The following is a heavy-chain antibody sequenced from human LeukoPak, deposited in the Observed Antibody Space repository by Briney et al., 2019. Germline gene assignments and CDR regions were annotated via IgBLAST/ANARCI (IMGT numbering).Heavy chain of an antibody. V-gene: IGHV3-30-3*01. CDR2: ISYDGSNK. Sequence: PGGSLRLSCAASGFTFSSYAMHWVRQAPGKGLEWVAVISYDGSNKYYADSVKGRFTISRDNSNNTLYLLMNSLRAEDTAVYYCAKGKTGSYYFDCWGQGTLVTVSS. J-gene: IGHJ4*02. D-gene: IGHD1-26*01. CDR3: AKGKTGSYYFDC. CDR1: GFTFSSYA.